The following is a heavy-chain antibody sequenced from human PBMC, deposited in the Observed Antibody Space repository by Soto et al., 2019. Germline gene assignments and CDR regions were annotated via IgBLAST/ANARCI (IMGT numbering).Heavy chain of an antibody. CDR3: ANRISLKSSSWFHNRFDP. D-gene: IGHD6-13*01. CDR1: GGSFSGYY. CDR2: INHSGST. Sequence: SETLSLTCAVYGGSFSGYYWSWIRQPPGKGLEWIGEINHSGSTNYSPSLKSRVTISVDTSKNQLSLKLNSVTAADTAVYYCANRISLKSSSWFHNRFDPCGQGTLVTVSS. V-gene: IGHV4-34*01. J-gene: IGHJ5*02.